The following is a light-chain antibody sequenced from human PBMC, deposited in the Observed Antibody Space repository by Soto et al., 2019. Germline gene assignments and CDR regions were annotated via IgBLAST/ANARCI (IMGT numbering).Light chain of an antibody. J-gene: IGKJ1*01. CDR1: QTISSW. CDR2: KAS. V-gene: IGKV1-5*03. CDR3: QHYYSYSEA. Sequence: DIQMTQSPSTLSGSVGDSVTITCRASQTISSWLAWYQQKPGTAPKLLIYKASTIKSGVPSRFSGSGSGTEFTLTISILQPDDYATYYCQHYYSYSEAFDLVTKLDSK.